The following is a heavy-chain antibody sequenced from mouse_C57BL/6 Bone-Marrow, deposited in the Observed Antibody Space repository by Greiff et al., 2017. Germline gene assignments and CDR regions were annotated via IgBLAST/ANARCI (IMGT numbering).Heavy chain of an antibody. D-gene: IGHD1-1*01. CDR1: GYTFTSYG. J-gene: IGHJ3*01. CDR3: ARGGYYYGSSPWFAY. CDR2: IYPRSGNT. V-gene: IGHV1-81*01. Sequence: QVQLKESGAELARPGASVKLSCKASGYTFTSYGISWVKQRTGQGLEWIGEIYPRSGNTYYNEKFKGKATLTADKSSSTAYMELRRLTSEDSAVFFCARGGYYYGSSPWFAYWGQGTLVTVSA.